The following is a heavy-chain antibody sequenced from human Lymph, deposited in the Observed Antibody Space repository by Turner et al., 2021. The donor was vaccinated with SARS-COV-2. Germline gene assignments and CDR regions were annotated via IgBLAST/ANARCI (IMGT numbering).Heavy chain of an antibody. CDR1: GYSFTSFW. J-gene: IGHJ4*02. CDR3: ATLHSASYLGPFDY. Sequence: EVQLVQSGAEVKTPGESPKISCKGSGYSFTSFWIGWVRQMPGKGLEWMGIIYPGDSDTRYSPSFQGQVTISADKSISTAYLQWSSLKASDTATYYCATLHSASYLGPFDYWGQGTLVTVTS. CDR2: IYPGDSDT. D-gene: IGHD1-26*01. V-gene: IGHV5-51*03.